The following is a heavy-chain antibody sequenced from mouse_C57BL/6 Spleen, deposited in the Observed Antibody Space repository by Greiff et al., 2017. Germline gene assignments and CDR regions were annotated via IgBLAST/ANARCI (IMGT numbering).Heavy chain of an antibody. Sequence: QVQLQQPGAELVRPGTSVKLSCKASGYTFTSYWMHWVKQRPGQGLEWIGVIDPSDSYTNYNQTFKGQATLTVDTSSSTAYMQLSSLTSEDSAVYYCARCYSNYGDYAMDYWGQGTSVTVSS. V-gene: IGHV1-59*01. J-gene: IGHJ4*01. D-gene: IGHD2-5*01. CDR3: ARCYSNYGDYAMDY. CDR1: GYTFTSYW. CDR2: IDPSDSYT.